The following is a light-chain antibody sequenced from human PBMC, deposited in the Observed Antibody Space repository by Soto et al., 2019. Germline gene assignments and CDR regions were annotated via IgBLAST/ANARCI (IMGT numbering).Light chain of an antibody. CDR1: NLGDRY. J-gene: IGLJ2*01. V-gene: IGLV3-1*01. Sequence: GQTASITCSGANLGDRYACWYQQKPGQSPVLVIYLDTKRPSGIPERFSGSNSGNTATLTISGTQAMDEADYYCQAWDDTSGVVFGGGTKVTVL. CDR2: LDT. CDR3: QAWDDTSGVV.